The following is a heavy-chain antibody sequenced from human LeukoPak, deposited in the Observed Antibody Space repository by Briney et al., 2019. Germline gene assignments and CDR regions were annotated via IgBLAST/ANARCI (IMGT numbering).Heavy chain of an antibody. D-gene: IGHD6-19*01. V-gene: IGHV4-61*01. J-gene: IGHJ4*02. CDR1: GGSVSSGTYF. CDR2: FDYNGRT. CDR3: ARGIGWLTDH. Sequence: SETLSLTCTVSGGSVSSGTYFLNWIRQPPGKGLEWIGYFDYNGRTNYSPSLKSRDTISIDTSKNQFSLKVRSVTAADTAVYYCARGIGWLTDHWGQGTLVTVSS.